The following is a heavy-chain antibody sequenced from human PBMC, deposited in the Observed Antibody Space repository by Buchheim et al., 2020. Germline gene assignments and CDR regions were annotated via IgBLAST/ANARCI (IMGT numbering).Heavy chain of an antibody. CDR1: GFTFSSYA. CDR2: ISGSSGST. D-gene: IGHD2-2*01. V-gene: IGHV3-23*01. CDR3: AKTCPSSTGCFDY. J-gene: IGHJ4*02. Sequence: EVQLLESGGDLVQPGGSLRLSCAASGFTFSSYAMSWVRQAPGKGLEWVSTISGSSGSTDYADPVKSRFTISRDNSKNTLYLQMNSLRAEDAAVYYCAKTCPSSTGCFDYWGQGTL.